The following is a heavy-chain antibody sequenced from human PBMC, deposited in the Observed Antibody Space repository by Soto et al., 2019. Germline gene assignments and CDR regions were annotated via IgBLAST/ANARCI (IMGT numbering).Heavy chain of an antibody. D-gene: IGHD2-21*02. CDR1: GYTFTSYA. CDR3: ARSIVVVTAADY. Sequence: QVQLVQSGAEVKKPGASVKVSCKASGYTFTSYAMPWVRQAPGQRLEWMGWINAGNSNTKYSQKFQGRVTITSDTSASTADMELIRMRSEDTAVDYCARSIVVVTAADYWGQGTLVTVSS. V-gene: IGHV1-3*01. J-gene: IGHJ4*02. CDR2: INAGNSNT.